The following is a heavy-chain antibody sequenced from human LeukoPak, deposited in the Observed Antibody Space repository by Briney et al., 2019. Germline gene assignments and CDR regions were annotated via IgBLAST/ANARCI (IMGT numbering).Heavy chain of an antibody. Sequence: SETLSLTCTVSGGSMSSYYWSWIRQPPGKGLEWIAYIYYSGSTKYNPSLKSRVTISVDTSQNQFSLKLSSVTAADTAVYYCAGHHPRNTVDFWGQGTLVTVSS. CDR1: GGSMSSYY. J-gene: IGHJ4*02. V-gene: IGHV4-59*08. CDR2: IYYSGST. D-gene: IGHD2/OR15-2a*01. CDR3: AGHHPRNTVDF.